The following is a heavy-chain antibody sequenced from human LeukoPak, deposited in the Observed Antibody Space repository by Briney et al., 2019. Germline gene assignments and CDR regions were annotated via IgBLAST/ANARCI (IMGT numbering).Heavy chain of an antibody. Sequence: GSLRLSCAASGFTFSSYGMHWVRQAPGKGLEWVAVIWYDGSNKYYADSVKGRFTISRDNSKNTLYLQMNSLRAEDTAVYYCAREGYSYGFFDYWGQGTLVTVSS. D-gene: IGHD5-18*01. CDR1: GFTFSSYG. J-gene: IGHJ4*02. CDR2: IWYDGSNK. CDR3: AREGYSYGFFDY. V-gene: IGHV3-33*01.